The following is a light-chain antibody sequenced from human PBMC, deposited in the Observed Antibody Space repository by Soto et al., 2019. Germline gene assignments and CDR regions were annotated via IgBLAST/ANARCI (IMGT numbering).Light chain of an antibody. CDR2: DAS. Sequence: SPGTPSLCQGGKATLSSMASQRVSNFLASYQQKPRQAPRLLIYDASTRATGIPPRFSASGSGTDFTLTTSILVPEDFVFYYWQHRANLPRPFAGGTKVDIK. J-gene: IGKJ4*01. CDR1: QRVSNF. CDR3: QHRANLPRP. V-gene: IGKV3-11*01.